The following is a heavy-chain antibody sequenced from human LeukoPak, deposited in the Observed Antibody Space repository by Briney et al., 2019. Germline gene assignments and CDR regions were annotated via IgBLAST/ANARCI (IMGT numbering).Heavy chain of an antibody. CDR3: ARVGIVGATTGFHY. D-gene: IGHD1-26*01. CDR2: LTGSSTYI. V-gene: IGHV3-21*01. J-gene: IGHJ4*02. Sequence: GGSLRLSCAASGFTFSTYTMSWVRQAPGKGLKWVASLTGSSTYINYADSVEGRFTISRDNARNSLFLQMNSLRAEDTAVYYCARVGIVGATTGFHYWGQGTLVTVSS. CDR1: GFTFSTYT.